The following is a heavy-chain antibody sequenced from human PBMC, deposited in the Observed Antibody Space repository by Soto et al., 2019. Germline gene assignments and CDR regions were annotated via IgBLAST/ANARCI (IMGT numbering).Heavy chain of an antibody. J-gene: IGHJ4*02. V-gene: IGHV6-1*01. CDR3: ARGSYYSGSV. D-gene: IGHD6-19*01. Sequence: SQTLSLTCAISGDSVSSTSTAWSWIRHSPSRGLELLGRTYYRSNWYTDYAVSVKSRITISPDTSKNQFSLQLNSVTPEDTAVYSCARGSYYSGSVWGRGTLVTFSS. CDR2: TYYRSNWYT. CDR1: GDSVSSTSTA.